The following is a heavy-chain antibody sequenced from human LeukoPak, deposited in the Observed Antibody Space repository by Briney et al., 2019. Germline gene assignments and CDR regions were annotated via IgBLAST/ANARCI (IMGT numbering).Heavy chain of an antibody. CDR1: GGSISSYY. D-gene: IGHD6-6*01. CDR3: ARSSSSASTAFDY. Sequence: PSETLSLTCTVSGGSISSYYWSWIRQHPGKGLEWIGYIYYSGSTYYNPSLKSRVTISVDTSKNQFSLKLSSVTAADTAVYYCARSSSSASTAFDYWGQGTLVTVSS. V-gene: IGHV4-59*06. CDR2: IYYSGST. J-gene: IGHJ4*02.